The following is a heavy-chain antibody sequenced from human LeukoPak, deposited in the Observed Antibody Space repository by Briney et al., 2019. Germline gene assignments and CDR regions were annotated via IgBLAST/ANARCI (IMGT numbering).Heavy chain of an antibody. CDR3: GKDSPYGGSYDSGGLNP. J-gene: IGHJ5*02. CDR1: GVTSRSYA. D-gene: IGHD3-22*01. CDR2: ISYDGSNK. Sequence: GGTPRLSPAPSGVTSRSYATHSVPQAPHKGLERVAVISYDGSNKSYADFVKGRFTIARDYYKNTLYLQIDGLRAEDTAVYYCGKDSPYGGSYDSGGLNPWVQGTLVTVSS. V-gene: IGHV3-30*18.